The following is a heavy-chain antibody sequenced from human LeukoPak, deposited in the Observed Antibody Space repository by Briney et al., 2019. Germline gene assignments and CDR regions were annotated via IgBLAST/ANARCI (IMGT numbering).Heavy chain of an antibody. Sequence: ASVKVSCKASGYTFTSYDINWVRQATGQGLEWMGWMNPNSGNTGYAQKFQGRVTMTRNTSISTAYMELSSLRSEDTAVYYCARGEEPTKHINHWGQGTPVTVSS. D-gene: IGHD1-14*01. J-gene: IGHJ5*02. CDR3: ARGEEPTKHINH. CDR2: MNPNSGNT. CDR1: GYTFTSYD. V-gene: IGHV1-8*01.